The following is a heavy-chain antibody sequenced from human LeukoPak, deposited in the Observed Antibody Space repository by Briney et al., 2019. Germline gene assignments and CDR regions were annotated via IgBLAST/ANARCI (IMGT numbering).Heavy chain of an antibody. CDR2: IYHSGST. J-gene: IGHJ4*02. CDR1: GYSISSGYY. Sequence: SETLSLTCSVSGYSISSGYYWGWIRQPPGKGLEWIGSIYHSGSTHYNPSLKSRVAISVDTSKNHFSLKLSSVTAADTAVYYCARGRGSFYYYDYWGQGTLVTVSS. D-gene: IGHD1-26*01. CDR3: ARGRGSFYYYDY. V-gene: IGHV4-38-2*02.